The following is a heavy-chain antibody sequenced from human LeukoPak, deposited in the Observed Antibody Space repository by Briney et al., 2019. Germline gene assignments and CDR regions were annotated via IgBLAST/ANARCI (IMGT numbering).Heavy chain of an antibody. Sequence: PGGSLRLSCAASGFTFSSYRMTWVRQAPGKGLEWVSGLSGSGGSTYYEDSVKGRFTISRDNSKNPPFLQMKSLKVEDTAVYYGAKTSGGASYWHLDFWGRGNLVTVSA. J-gene: IGHJ4*02. CDR1: GFTFSSYR. D-gene: IGHD2-15*01. CDR3: AKTSGGASYWHLDF. V-gene: IGHV3-23*01. CDR2: LSGSGGST.